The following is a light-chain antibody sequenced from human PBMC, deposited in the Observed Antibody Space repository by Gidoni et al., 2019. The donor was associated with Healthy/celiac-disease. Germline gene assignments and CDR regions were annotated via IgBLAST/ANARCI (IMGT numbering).Light chain of an antibody. V-gene: IGKV1-39*01. CDR1: QSISRD. CDR3: QQSYSTRIT. Sequence: DLHMTPSPSSLSASVGDRVTITCRASQSISRDLNWYQQKPGKAPKLLIYAASSLQSGVPSRFSGSGSGTDFTLTISSLQPEDFATYYCQQSYSTRITFGQXTRLEIK. CDR2: AAS. J-gene: IGKJ5*01.